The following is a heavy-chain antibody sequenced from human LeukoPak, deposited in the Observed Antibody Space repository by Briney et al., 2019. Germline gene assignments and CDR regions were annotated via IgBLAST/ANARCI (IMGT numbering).Heavy chain of an antibody. V-gene: IGHV3-21*01. Sequence: GGSLRLSCAAPGFTFSGYTRNWVGQAPGKGLEWVSSISSSSSYIYYADSVKGRFTISRDNAKNSLYLQMNSLRAEDTAVYYCARGRGSSHYYYYYMDVWGKGTTVTVSS. J-gene: IGHJ6*03. D-gene: IGHD2-15*01. CDR3: ARGRGSSHYYYYYMDV. CDR2: ISSSSSYI. CDR1: GFTFSGYT.